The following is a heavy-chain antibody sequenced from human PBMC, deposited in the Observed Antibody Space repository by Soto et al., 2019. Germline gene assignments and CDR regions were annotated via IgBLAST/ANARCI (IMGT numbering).Heavy chain of an antibody. J-gene: IGHJ6*02. CDR3: PRAYKGQLPRRGDYYYALDV. V-gene: IGHV3-13*05. CDR1: GFFFNNYD. D-gene: IGHD2-2*01. CDR2: IGAADDP. Sequence: QLVESGGGLTQAGGSLRLSCVGSGFFFNNYDMHWVRQVRGKGLEWVSAIGAADDPYYSVSVKGRFIVSRDNAQKSLYLKMTTRRAADRVLFFCPRAYKGQLPRRGDYYYALDVWGRGTTVTVSS.